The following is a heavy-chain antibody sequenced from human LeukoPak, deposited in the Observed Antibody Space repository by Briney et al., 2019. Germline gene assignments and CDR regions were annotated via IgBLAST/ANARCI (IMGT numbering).Heavy chain of an antibody. CDR3: TRHPGGNDAHRFDY. J-gene: IGHJ4*02. Sequence: PSETLFLTCTVSGDSLTYYFWSWIRQSPGTGLEWIGYIHSGGSTHYNPSFKGRVTTSVDTSKNQFYLNLDSVTAADTAVYYCTRHPGGNDAHRFDYWGQGLLVTVSS. CDR2: IHSGGST. CDR1: GDSLTYYF. D-gene: IGHD4-23*01. V-gene: IGHV4-59*08.